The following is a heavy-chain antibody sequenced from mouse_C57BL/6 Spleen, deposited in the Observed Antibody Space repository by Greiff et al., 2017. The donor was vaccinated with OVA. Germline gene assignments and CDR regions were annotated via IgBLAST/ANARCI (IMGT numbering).Heavy chain of an antibody. CDR2: INPNNGGT. Sequence: EVKLMESGPELVKPGASVKMSCKASGYTFTDYNMHWVKQSHGKSLEWIGYINPNNGGTSYNQKFKGKATLTVNKSSSTAYMELRSLTSEDSAVYYCARRGYAPYAMDYWGQGTSVTVSS. D-gene: IGHD3-1*01. J-gene: IGHJ4*01. V-gene: IGHV1-22*01. CDR1: GYTFTDYN. CDR3: ARRGYAPYAMDY.